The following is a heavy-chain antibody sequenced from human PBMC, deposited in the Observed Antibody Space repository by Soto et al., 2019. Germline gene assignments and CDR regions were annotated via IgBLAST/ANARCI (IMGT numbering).Heavy chain of an antibody. CDR3: ATSYGTGFDP. V-gene: IGHV1-18*04. J-gene: IGHJ5*02. CDR2: IKVDSGYT. D-gene: IGHD4-17*01. Sequence: QLQLVQSAAEVKKPGASVRVSCKAYGYPFIKYGISWIRQAPEQGLEWMGWIKVDSGYTNYAQKFQGRVTMTADTSSDTAVMELRSLRLDDTAVYFCATSYGTGFDPWGQGTLVSVSS. CDR1: GYPFIKYG.